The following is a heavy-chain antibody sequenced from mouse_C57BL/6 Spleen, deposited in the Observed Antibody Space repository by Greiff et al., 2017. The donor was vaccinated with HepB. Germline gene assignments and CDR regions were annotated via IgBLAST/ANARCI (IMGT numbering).Heavy chain of an antibody. J-gene: IGHJ1*03. CDR3: TRTTTVVPWYFDV. V-gene: IGHV1-15*01. CDR2: IDPETGGT. Sequence: QVQLKESGAELVRPGASVTLSCKASGYTFTDYEMHWVKQTPVHGLEWIGAIDPETGGTAYNQKFKGKAILTADKSSSTAYMELRSLTSEDSAVYYCTRTTTVVPWYFDVWGTGTTVTVSS. CDR1: GYTFTDYE. D-gene: IGHD1-1*01.